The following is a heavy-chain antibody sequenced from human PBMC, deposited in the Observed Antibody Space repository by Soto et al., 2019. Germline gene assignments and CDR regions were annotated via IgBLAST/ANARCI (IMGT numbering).Heavy chain of an antibody. J-gene: IGHJ6*01. D-gene: IGHD2-15*01. CDR1: GFTFSSYA. V-gene: IGHV3-23*01. CDR3: ATLAGRYSEMDG. Sequence: GGSLRLSCAASGFTFSSYAMSWVRQAPGKGLEWVSAISGSGGSTYYADAVKGRFTISRDNSKSTVYLQMNSLRAEDTAVYYCATLAGRYSEMDGWGQGTTVTVSS. CDR2: ISGSGGST.